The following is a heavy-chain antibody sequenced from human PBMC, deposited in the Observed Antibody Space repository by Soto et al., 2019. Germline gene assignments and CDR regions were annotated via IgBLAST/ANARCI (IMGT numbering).Heavy chain of an antibody. CDR2: INPSGGST. D-gene: IGHD3-10*01. CDR1: GYTFTSYY. Sequence: QVQLVQSGAEVKKPGASVKVSCKASGYTFTSYYMHWVRQAPGQGLEWMGIINPSGGSTSYAQKFQGRVTMTRDTSTSTVYMELSRLRSEDTAVYYCATTPPSTYYYGSGRRGEAFDIWGQGTMVTVSS. V-gene: IGHV1-46*01. J-gene: IGHJ3*02. CDR3: ATTPPSTYYYGSGRRGEAFDI.